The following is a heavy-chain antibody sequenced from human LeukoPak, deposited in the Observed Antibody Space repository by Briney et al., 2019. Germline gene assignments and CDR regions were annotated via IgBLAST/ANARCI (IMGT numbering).Heavy chain of an antibody. CDR2: INHNGNVN. CDR3: ARARQFDY. CDR1: GFTFSSYW. Sequence: PGGSLRLSCAASGFTFSSYWMNWARQAPGKGLEWVASINHNGNVNYYVDSVKGRFTISRDNAKNSLYLQMNSLRAEDTAVYYCARARQFDYWGQGTLVTVSS. J-gene: IGHJ4*02. V-gene: IGHV3-7*01.